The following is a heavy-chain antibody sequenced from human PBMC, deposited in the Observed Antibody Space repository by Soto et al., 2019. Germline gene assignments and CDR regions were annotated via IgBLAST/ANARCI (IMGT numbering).Heavy chain of an antibody. V-gene: IGHV3-23*01. Sequence: PGGSLRLSCASSGFTFSTYAMSLVRQAPGKGLEWVSGMGSSGGSTYYADSVKGRFTISRDDVMNSLYLQMNSLRAEDTAVYYCARDVDWAFDYWAQGTLVTVSS. D-gene: IGHD3-9*01. CDR3: ARDVDWAFDY. CDR2: MGSSGGST. CDR1: GFTFSTYA. J-gene: IGHJ4*02.